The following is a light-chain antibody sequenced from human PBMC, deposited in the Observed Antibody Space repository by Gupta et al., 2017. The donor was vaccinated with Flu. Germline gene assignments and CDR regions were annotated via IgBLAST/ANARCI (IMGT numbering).Light chain of an antibody. Sequence: QSVLTQPPSASVTPGQRVTISCSGSNSNIGSNDVNWYQHLPGTAPRLLIFDTNLRPSGVPDRFSGSKSGTSASLAISGLQSEDEADYYCATWDDGLNALVFGGGTKVTVL. V-gene: IGLV1-44*01. J-gene: IGLJ2*01. CDR3: ATWDDGLNALV. CDR1: NSNIGSND. CDR2: DTN.